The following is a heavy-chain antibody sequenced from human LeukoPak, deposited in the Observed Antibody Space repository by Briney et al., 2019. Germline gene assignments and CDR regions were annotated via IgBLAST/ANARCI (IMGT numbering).Heavy chain of an antibody. CDR1: GIIFSSSG. CDR3: AKDKGNYFFDY. CDR2: IRHEESNK. V-gene: IGHV3-30*02. J-gene: IGHJ4*02. Sequence: GGSLRVSCAASGIIFSSSGVHWVRQAPGKGLEWVAFIRHEESNKYYADSVKGRFTISRDNSKNTLHLQMNSLKTEDTAIYYCAKDKGNYFFDYWGQGTLVTVSS.